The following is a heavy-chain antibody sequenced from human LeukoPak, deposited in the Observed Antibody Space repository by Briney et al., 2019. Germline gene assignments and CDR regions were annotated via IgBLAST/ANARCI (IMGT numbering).Heavy chain of an antibody. CDR3: AKEIAYSSGWNYFDY. CDR2: IGGSGGST. D-gene: IGHD6-19*01. V-gene: IGHV3-23*01. CDR1: GFTFSSYA. Sequence: GGSLRLSCAASGFTFSSYAMSWVRQAPGKGLEWVSVIGGSGGSTDYADSVKGRFTISRDNSKNTLYLRMNSLRAEDTAVYYCAKEIAYSSGWNYFDYWGQGTLVTVSS. J-gene: IGHJ4*02.